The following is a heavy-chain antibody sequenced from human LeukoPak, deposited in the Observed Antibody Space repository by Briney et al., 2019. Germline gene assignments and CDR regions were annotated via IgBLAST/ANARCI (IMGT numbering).Heavy chain of an antibody. CDR1: GGSISSGSYY. Sequence: PSETLSLTCTVSGGSISSGSYYWSWIRQPAGKRLEWIGRIYTSGSTNYNPSLKSRVTISVDTSKNQFSLKLSSVTAADTAVYYCARGPNSSSWYFDYWGQGTLVTVSS. CDR3: ARGPNSSSWYFDY. V-gene: IGHV4-61*02. CDR2: IYTSGST. D-gene: IGHD6-13*01. J-gene: IGHJ4*02.